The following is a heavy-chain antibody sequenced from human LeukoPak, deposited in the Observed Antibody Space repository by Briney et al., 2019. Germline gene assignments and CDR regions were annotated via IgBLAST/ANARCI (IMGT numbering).Heavy chain of an antibody. V-gene: IGHV3-30*02. D-gene: IGHD3-10*01. CDR1: GFTFRSYG. Sequence: PGGSLRLSCAASGFTFRSYGMHWVRQAPGKGLEWVAIIRYDGTNKYYADSVKGRFTISRDNAKNSLYLQMNSLRAEDTALYYCAKDINIWFGELRIDYWGQGTLVTVSS. CDR2: IRYDGTNK. CDR3: AKDINIWFGELRIDY. J-gene: IGHJ4*02.